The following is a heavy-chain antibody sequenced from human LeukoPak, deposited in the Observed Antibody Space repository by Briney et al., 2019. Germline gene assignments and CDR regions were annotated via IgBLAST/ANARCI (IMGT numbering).Heavy chain of an antibody. CDR1: GYTFTGYY. Sequence: ASVKVSCKASGYTFTGYYMHWVRQAPGQGLEWMGWINPNSGNTGYAQKFQGRVTITRNTSISTAYMELSSLRSEDTAVYYCARRSSWYKFDYWGQGTLVTVSS. CDR2: INPNSGNT. CDR3: ARRSSWYKFDY. D-gene: IGHD6-13*01. J-gene: IGHJ4*02. V-gene: IGHV1-8*03.